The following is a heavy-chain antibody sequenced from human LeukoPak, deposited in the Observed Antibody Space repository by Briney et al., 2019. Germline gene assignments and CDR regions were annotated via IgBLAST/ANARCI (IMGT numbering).Heavy chain of an antibody. J-gene: IGHJ4*02. CDR3: ARDAAAVAGDPYFDY. D-gene: IGHD6-19*01. Sequence: GGSLRLSCAASGFTFSSYAMHWVRQAPGKGLEWVAVISYDGSNKYYADSVKGRFTISRDNSKNTLYLQMNSLRAGDTAVYYCARDAAAVAGDPYFDYWGQGTLVTVSS. CDR1: GFTFSSYA. V-gene: IGHV3-30-3*01. CDR2: ISYDGSNK.